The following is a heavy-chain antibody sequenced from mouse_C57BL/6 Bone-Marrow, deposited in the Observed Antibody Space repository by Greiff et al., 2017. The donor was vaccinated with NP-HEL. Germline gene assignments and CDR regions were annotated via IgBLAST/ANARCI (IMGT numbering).Heavy chain of an antibody. Sequence: EVQLQQSGPELVKPGASVKISCKASGYTFTDYYMNWVKQSHGKSLEWIGDINPNNGGTSYNQKFKGKSTLTVDKSSSTAYMELRSLTSEDSAVYYCARSRYWGQGTTLTVSS. CDR3: ARSRY. CDR1: GYTFTDYY. J-gene: IGHJ2*01. V-gene: IGHV1-26*01. CDR2: INPNNGGT.